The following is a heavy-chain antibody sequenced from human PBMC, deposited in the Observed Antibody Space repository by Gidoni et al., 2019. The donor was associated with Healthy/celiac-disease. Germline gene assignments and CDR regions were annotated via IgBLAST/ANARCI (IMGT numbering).Heavy chain of an antibody. CDR1: GGSLSSSSYY. V-gene: IGHV4-39*01. CDR2: IYYSGST. Sequence: QLQLQESGPGLVKPSETLSLTCTVPGGSLSSSSYYWGWIRQPPGKGLEWIGSIYYSGSTYYNPSLKSRVTISVDTSKNQFSLKLSSVTAADTAVYYCARLLNSGGSCLSWGQGTLVTVSS. J-gene: IGHJ5*02. CDR3: ARLLNSGGSCLS. D-gene: IGHD2-15*01.